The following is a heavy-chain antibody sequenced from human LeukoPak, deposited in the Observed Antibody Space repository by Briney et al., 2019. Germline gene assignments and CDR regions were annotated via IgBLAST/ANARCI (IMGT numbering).Heavy chain of an antibody. J-gene: IGHJ5*02. CDR3: ARGNLATTGRDDWFDP. V-gene: IGHV3-53*01. Sequence: AGGSLRLSCAASGFTFSSNYMSWVRQAPGKGLEWVSVIYSGGSTYYADSVKGRFTISRDNSKNTLYLQMNSLRAEDAAVYYCARGNLATTGRDDWFDPWGQGTLVTVSS. CDR2: IYSGGST. CDR1: GFTFSSNY. D-gene: IGHD1-1*01.